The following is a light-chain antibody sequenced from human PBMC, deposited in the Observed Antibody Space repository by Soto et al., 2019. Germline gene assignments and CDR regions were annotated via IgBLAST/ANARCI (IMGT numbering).Light chain of an antibody. CDR3: QQYNNWPWT. CDR2: GAS. Sequence: EILITQSPATLSVSPGERATLSCRASQSVSSNLAWYQQKPGQAPRILIYGASTRDTGIPARFSGSGSGTEFTLTISRLQSEDFEVYYCQQYNNWPWTFGQGTKVDIK. J-gene: IGKJ1*01. CDR1: QSVSSN. V-gene: IGKV3-15*01.